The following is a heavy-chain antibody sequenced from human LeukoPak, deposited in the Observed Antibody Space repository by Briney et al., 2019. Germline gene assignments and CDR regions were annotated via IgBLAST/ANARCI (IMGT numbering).Heavy chain of an antibody. CDR1: GFTFSDYY. Sequence: NPGGSLRLSCGASGFTFSDYYMCWIRQAPGKGLEWVSYISSSRGYTNYAESVKGRFTISRDNAKNSLYLQMNSLRAEDTAVYYCAREDIVASWPWYFDLWGRGTLVTVSS. V-gene: IGHV3-11*05. CDR2: ISSSRGYT. CDR3: AREDIVASWPWYFDL. J-gene: IGHJ2*01. D-gene: IGHD5-12*01.